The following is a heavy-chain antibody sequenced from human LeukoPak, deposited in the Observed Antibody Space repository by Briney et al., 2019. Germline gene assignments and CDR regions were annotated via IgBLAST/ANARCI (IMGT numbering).Heavy chain of an antibody. CDR2: ISWNSGSI. CDR3: AKGRERELLRDEYFDY. D-gene: IGHD1-26*01. CDR1: GFTFDGYT. Sequence: GGSLRLFWAASGFTFDGYTIHWVRQAPGKGLEWVSGISWNSGSIGYADSVKGRFTISRDNAKNSLYLQMNSLRAEDTALYYCAKGRERELLRDEYFDYWGQGTLVTVSS. J-gene: IGHJ4*02. V-gene: IGHV3-9*01.